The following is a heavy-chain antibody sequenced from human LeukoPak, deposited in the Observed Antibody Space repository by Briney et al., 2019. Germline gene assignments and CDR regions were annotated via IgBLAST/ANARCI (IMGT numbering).Heavy chain of an antibody. V-gene: IGHV3-11*01. J-gene: IGHJ6*03. CDR3: AREAIVVVPAAIHRYYYYYMDV. D-gene: IGHD2-2*02. Sequence: PGESLRLSCAASGFTFSDYYMSWIRQAPGKGLEWVSYISSSGSTIYYADSVKGRFTISRDNAKNSLYLQMNSLRAEDTAVYYCAREAIVVVPAAIHRYYYYYMDVWGKGTTVTVSS. CDR1: GFTFSDYY. CDR2: ISSSGSTI.